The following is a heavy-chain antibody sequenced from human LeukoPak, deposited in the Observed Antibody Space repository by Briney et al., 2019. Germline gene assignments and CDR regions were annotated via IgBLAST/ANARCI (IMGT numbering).Heavy chain of an antibody. J-gene: IGHJ4*02. Sequence: SQTLSLICTVSGGSISSGSYYWSWIRQPAGKGLEWIGRIYTSGSTNYNPSLKSRVTISVDTSKNQFSLKLSSVTAADTAVYYCAREADSPKYSYGDFDYWGQGTLVTVSS. CDR1: GGSISSGSYY. D-gene: IGHD5-18*01. CDR3: AREADSPKYSYGDFDY. V-gene: IGHV4-61*02. CDR2: IYTSGST.